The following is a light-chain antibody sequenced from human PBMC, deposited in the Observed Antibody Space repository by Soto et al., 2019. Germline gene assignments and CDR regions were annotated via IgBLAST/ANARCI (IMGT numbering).Light chain of an antibody. CDR3: QQSFSTPNT. Sequence: DLQMTQSPSSLSASVGDIVTLTCRASQSISTYLNWYQQKPGKAPKLLIYAASSVQSGVPSRFGGSGSGTDFTLTISSLQPEDFTTYYCQQSFSTPNTFGQGTKLEIK. CDR1: QSISTY. J-gene: IGKJ2*01. CDR2: AAS. V-gene: IGKV1-39*01.